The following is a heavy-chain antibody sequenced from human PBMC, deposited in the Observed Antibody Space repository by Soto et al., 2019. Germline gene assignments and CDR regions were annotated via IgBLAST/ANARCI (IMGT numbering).Heavy chain of an antibody. CDR3: AGYQLLFGPNY. J-gene: IGHJ4*02. V-gene: IGHV4-59*01. D-gene: IGHD2-2*01. CDR1: GGSISSYY. CDR2: IYYSGST. Sequence: PSETLSLTCTVSGGSISSYYWSWIRQPPGKGLEWIGYIYYSGSTNYNPSLKSRVTISVDTSKNQFSLKLSSVTAADTAVYYCAGYQLLFGPNYWGQGTLVTVSS.